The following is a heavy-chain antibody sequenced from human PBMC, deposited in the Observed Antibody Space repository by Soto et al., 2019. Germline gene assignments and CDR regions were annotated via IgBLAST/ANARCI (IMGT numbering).Heavy chain of an antibody. J-gene: IGHJ6*02. CDR1: GFTFSSYS. CDR3: ARGWRPADNFGMAV. V-gene: IGHV3-48*02. Sequence: EVQLVESGGGLVQPGGSLRLSCAASGFTFSSYSMNWVRQAPGKGLEWVSYISSSSSTIYYADSVKGRFTISRDNAKNSLYLQMNSLRDEDTAVYYCARGWRPADNFGMAVWGQGTTVTVSS. D-gene: IGHD2-2*01. CDR2: ISSSSSTI.